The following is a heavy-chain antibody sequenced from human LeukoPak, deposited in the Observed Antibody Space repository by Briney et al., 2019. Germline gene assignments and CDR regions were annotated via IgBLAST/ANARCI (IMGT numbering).Heavy chain of an antibody. V-gene: IGHV3-21*01. J-gene: IGHJ4*02. CDR3: ARVTAGTYYKGLGSFDS. CDR2: ITSSSTSI. CDR1: GFAFSTYS. D-gene: IGHD1-26*01. Sequence: PGGSLRLSCAASGFAFSTYSMNWVRQAPGKGLEWVSSITSSSTSIYYADSVKGRFTISRDNAKSSLYLQMNSLRAEDTDVYYCARVTAGTYYKGLGSFDSWGQGAQVTVSS.